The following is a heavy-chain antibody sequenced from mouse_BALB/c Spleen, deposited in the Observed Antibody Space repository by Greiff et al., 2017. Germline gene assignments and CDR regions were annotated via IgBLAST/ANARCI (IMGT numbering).Heavy chain of an antibody. D-gene: IGHD3-2*01. Sequence: EVKLMESGGGLVKPGGSLKLSCAASGFTFSSYAMSWVRQSPEKRLEWVAEISSGGSYTYYPDTVTGRFTISRDNAMNTLYLEMSSLRSEDTAMYYCARGTARATSWFAYWPRDSGHCLC. J-gene: IGHJ3*01. V-gene: IGHV5-9-4*01. CDR2: ISSGGSYT. CDR1: GFTFSSYA. CDR3: ARGTARATSWFAY.